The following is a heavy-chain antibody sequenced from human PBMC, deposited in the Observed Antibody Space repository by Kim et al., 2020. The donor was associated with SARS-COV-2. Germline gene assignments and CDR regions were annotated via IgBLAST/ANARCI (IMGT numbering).Heavy chain of an antibody. J-gene: IGHJ4*02. CDR3: ARDTHLVSLGY. CDR1: GFTFSDDY. Sequence: GGSLRLSCAASGFTFSDDYMSWIRQAPGKGLEWVSYISSSGATIYYADSVKGRFTISRDNAKNSLYPQMNSLRAEDTAVYYCARDTHLVSLGYWGQGTLVTVSS. CDR2: ISSSGATI. D-gene: IGHD3-10*01. V-gene: IGHV3-11*04.